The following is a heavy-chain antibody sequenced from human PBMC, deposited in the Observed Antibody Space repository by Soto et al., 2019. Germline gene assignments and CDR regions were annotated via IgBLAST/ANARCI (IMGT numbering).Heavy chain of an antibody. J-gene: IGHJ4*02. CDR1: GFTFSSYA. D-gene: IGHD3-10*01. CDR3: AREGRGAMVRGVTPTHFDY. V-gene: IGHV3-30-3*01. Sequence: QVQLVESGGGVVQPGRSLRLSCAASGFTFSSYAMHWVRQAPGKGLEWVAVISYDGSNKYYADSVKGRLTISRDNSKNTLYLQMNSLRAEDTAVYYCAREGRGAMVRGVTPTHFDYWGQGTLVTVSS. CDR2: ISYDGSNK.